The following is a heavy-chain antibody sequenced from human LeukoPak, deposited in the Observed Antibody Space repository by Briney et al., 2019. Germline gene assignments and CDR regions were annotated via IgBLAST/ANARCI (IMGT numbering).Heavy chain of an antibody. Sequence: ASVKVSCKASGYTFTAYYIHLVRQAPGQGLEWMGWINPNTGGTNYAQNFQGRVTMTRDTSISTAYMELSRLTSDDTAVYYCARDPARYCSNGVCYVLDYWGQGTLVTVSS. CDR1: GYTFTAYY. CDR2: INPNTGGT. D-gene: IGHD2-8*01. CDR3: ARDPARYCSNGVCYVLDY. V-gene: IGHV1-2*02. J-gene: IGHJ4*02.